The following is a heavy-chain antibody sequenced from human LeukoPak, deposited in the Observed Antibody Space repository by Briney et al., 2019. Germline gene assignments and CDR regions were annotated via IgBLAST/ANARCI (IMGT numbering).Heavy chain of an antibody. CDR1: GYTLTELS. Sequence: GASVKVSCKVSGYTLTELSMHWVRQAPGKGLEWMGGFDPEDGETIYAQKFQGRVTMTRDMSTSTVCMELSSLRSEDTAVYYCARGGCTNGVCPPNYWGQGTLVTVSS. V-gene: IGHV1-24*01. CDR3: ARGGCTNGVCPPNY. CDR2: FDPEDGET. J-gene: IGHJ4*02. D-gene: IGHD2-8*01.